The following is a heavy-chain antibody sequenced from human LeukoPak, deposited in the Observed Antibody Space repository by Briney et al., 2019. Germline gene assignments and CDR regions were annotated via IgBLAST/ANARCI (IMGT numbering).Heavy chain of an antibody. V-gene: IGHV1-2*02. CDR2: INPNSGGT. CDR1: GYTFTGYY. D-gene: IGHD2/OR15-2a*01. CDR3: ATDFYRGRQFDY. Sequence: GASVKVSCKASGYTFTGYYMHWVRQAPGQGLEWMGWINPNSGGTKYAQKFQGRVTMTRDTSITTVYMELSSLRSDDTAVYYCATDFYRGRQFDYWGQGTLVTVSS. J-gene: IGHJ4*02.